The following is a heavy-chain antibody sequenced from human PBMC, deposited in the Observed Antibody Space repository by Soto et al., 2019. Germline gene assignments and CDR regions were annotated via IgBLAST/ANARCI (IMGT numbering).Heavy chain of an antibody. Sequence: QVQLVQSGAEVKKPGASVKVSCKASGYTFTSYGISWVRQAPGQGLEWMGWISAYNGNTNYAQKLQVRVIMTKDTSPSTDYVELRSLRSDDTAVYYCARDGNYDGSGYYPDDWGQGTLVTVSS. CDR1: GYTFTSYG. J-gene: IGHJ4*02. V-gene: IGHV1-18*04. CDR2: ISAYNGNT. CDR3: ARDGNYDGSGYYPDD. D-gene: IGHD3-22*01.